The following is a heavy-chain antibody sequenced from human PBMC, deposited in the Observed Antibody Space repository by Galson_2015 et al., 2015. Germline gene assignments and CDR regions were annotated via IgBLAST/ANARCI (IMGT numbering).Heavy chain of an antibody. V-gene: IGHV3-23*01. D-gene: IGHD3-9*01. CDR1: GLAFSGDV. CDR2: ISASGGST. CDR3: ARGAEWGMQYFDWLLFGFDY. Sequence: SLRLSCAASGLAFSGDVMTWVRQAPGKGLEFVSAISASGGSTWYADSVKGRFTISRDNAKNTLYLQMNSLRTEDTAVYYCARGAEWGMQYFDWLLFGFDYWGQGTLVTVSS. J-gene: IGHJ4*02.